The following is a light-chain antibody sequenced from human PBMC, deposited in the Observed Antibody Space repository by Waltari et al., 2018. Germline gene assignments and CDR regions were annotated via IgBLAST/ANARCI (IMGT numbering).Light chain of an antibody. CDR2: WAS. Sequence: DIVMTQSPDSLAVSLGERATINCKSSQSVLYSSNNKNYLAWYQQKPGQPPKLLVYWASTRESGFPDRFSGSGSGTDFTLTISSLQAEDVAVYYCQQYYRTPQTFGQGTKVEIK. J-gene: IGKJ1*01. CDR3: QQYYRTPQT. CDR1: QSVLYSSNNKNY. V-gene: IGKV4-1*01.